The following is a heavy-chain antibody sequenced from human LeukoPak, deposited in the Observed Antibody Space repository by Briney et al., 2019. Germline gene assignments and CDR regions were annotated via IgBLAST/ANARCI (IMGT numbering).Heavy chain of an antibody. V-gene: IGHV3-30-3*01. D-gene: IGHD3-22*01. CDR1: GFTFSSYA. J-gene: IGHJ4*02. CDR3: ARSSGHDY. CDR2: ISYDGSNK. Sequence: GGSLRLSCAASGFTFSSYAMHWVRQAPGKGLEWVAVISYDGSNKYYADSVKGRFTISRDNSKNTLYLQMNSLGAEDTAAYYCARSSGHDYWGQGTLVTVSS.